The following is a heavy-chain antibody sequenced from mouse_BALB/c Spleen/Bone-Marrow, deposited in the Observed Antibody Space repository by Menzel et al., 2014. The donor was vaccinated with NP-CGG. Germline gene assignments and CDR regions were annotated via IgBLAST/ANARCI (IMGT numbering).Heavy chain of an antibody. CDR1: GYAFGAYW. J-gene: IGHJ2*01. CDR3: AVYYRYDLDY. CDR2: LFPGDGDT. Sequence: QVQLQQSGAELVRPGSSVKISCKASGYAFGAYWMNWVRQRPGQGLEWIGQLFPGDGDTNYNEKFKGKVILTADKSSSTDYMQLSSLTSEDSAVYFWAVYYRYDLDYWGQGTTLTVSS. V-gene: IGHV1-80*01. D-gene: IGHD2-14*01.